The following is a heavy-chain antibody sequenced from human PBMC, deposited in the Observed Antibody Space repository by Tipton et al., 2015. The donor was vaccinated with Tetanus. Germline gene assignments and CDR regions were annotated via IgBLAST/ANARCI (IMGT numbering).Heavy chain of an antibody. CDR1: GYRPTNYG. V-gene: IGHV1-18*01. D-gene: IGHD1-14*01. CDR3: ARDADMWATRKAFDI. Sequence: QSGAEVKQPGASVTVSCKASGYRPTNYGISWVRQAPGQGLEWLGWIRGYSGHTNYAQQVQGRVTMTTDTSTSTAYLELRSLRSDDTALSFCARDADMWATRKAFDIWGQGTMVTVSS. J-gene: IGHJ3*02. CDR2: IRGYSGHT.